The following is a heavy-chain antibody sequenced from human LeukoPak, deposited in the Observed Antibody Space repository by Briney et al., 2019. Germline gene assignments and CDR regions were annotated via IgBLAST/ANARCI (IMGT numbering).Heavy chain of an antibody. Sequence: ASVRVSCEASGYTLTDYYINWVRQAPGRGLEWMGWMNPNSGHTNSAQSFQGRVTMTRETSISTAYMELSRLRFDDSAVYYCERVRRFYYGSYGRGQGTTVTVSS. CDR2: MNPNSGHT. J-gene: IGHJ6*02. CDR1: GYTLTDYY. V-gene: IGHV1-2*02. CDR3: ERVRRFYYGSYG.